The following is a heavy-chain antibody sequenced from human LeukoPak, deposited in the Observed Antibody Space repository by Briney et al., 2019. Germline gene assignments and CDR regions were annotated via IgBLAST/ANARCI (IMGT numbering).Heavy chain of an antibody. V-gene: IGHV3-7*05. Sequence: GGSLRLSCAASGFTFSNYWMTWVRQAPGKGLEWVGNIKQDGSEKYYADSVKGRFTISRDNARNSLYLQMNSLRAEDTAVYYRARVRGDYYFDYWGQGTLVTVSS. CDR1: GFTFSNYW. CDR2: IKQDGSEK. CDR3: ARVRGDYYFDY. J-gene: IGHJ4*02. D-gene: IGHD3-16*01.